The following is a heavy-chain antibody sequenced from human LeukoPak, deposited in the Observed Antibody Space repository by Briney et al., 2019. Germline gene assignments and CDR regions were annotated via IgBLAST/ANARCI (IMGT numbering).Heavy chain of an antibody. CDR3: ARGSSGYSHDLDY. J-gene: IGHJ4*02. CDR1: GFTFSYYD. Sequence: GGSLRLSCAASGFTFSYYDMSWVRQAPGKGLEWVSSISSSSSYIYYADSVKGRFTISRDNAKNSLYLQMNSLRAEDTAVYYCARGSSGYSHDLDYWGQGTLVTVSS. V-gene: IGHV3-21*01. D-gene: IGHD3-22*01. CDR2: ISSSSSYI.